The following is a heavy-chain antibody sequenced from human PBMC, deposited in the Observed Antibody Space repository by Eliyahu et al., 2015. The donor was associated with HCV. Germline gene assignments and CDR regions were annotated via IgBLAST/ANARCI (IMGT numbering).Heavy chain of an antibody. J-gene: IGHJ6*02. V-gene: IGHV4-34*01. CDR2: INHSGSS. Sequence: QVQLQQWGAGLLKPSETLSLTCAVYGGSFSGXYWSWIRRPPGKGLEWIGEINHSGSSNYNPSLKSRVTISVDTSKNQFSLKLSSVTAADTAVYYCARSYIVATITVDYYYGMDVWGQGTTVTVSS. D-gene: IGHD5-12*01. CDR3: ARSYIVATITVDYYYGMDV. CDR1: GGSFSGXY.